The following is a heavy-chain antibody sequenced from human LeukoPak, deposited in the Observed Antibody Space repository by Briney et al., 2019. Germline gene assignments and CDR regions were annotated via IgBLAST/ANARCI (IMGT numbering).Heavy chain of an antibody. D-gene: IGHD3-16*02. V-gene: IGHV1-18*01. J-gene: IGHJ4*02. CDR1: GYTFTSYG. Sequence: ASVKVSWKASGYTFTSYGISWVRQAPEQGLEWMGWISAYNGDTNYAQKLQGRVTMTTDTSTSTAYMELRSLRSDDTAVYYCARDDLYGYVWGSYRSLCDYWGQGTLVTVSS. CDR3: ARDDLYGYVWGSYRSLCDY. CDR2: ISAYNGDT.